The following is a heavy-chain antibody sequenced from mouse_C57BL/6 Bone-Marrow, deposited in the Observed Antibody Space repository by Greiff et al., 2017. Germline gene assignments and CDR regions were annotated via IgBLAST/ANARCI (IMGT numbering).Heavy chain of an antibody. CDR1: GYTFTDYN. CDR3: ARVGRALYAMDD. Sequence: EVQLQQSGPELVKPGASVKIPCKASGYTFTDYNMDWVKQSPGKSLEWIGDINPNNGGTIYNQKFKGKATLTVDKSSSTAYMELRSLTSEDTAIYYCARVGRALYAMDDWGQGTSVTVSS. D-gene: IGHD4-1*01. CDR2: INPNNGGT. V-gene: IGHV1-18*01. J-gene: IGHJ4*01.